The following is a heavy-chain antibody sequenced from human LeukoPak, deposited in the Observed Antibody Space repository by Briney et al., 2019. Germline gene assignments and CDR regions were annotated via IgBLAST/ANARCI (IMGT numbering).Heavy chain of an antibody. Sequence: GGSLRLSCAAPGVTFCSYAMSWVRPAPGKGLEWVSAISGSGGSTYYADSVKGRFTISRDNSKNTLYLQMNSLRAEDTAVYYCANYATRYSSGWYYFDYWGQGTLVTVSS. V-gene: IGHV3-23*01. CDR3: ANYATRYSSGWYYFDY. J-gene: IGHJ4*02. D-gene: IGHD6-19*01. CDR2: ISGSGGST. CDR1: GVTFCSYA.